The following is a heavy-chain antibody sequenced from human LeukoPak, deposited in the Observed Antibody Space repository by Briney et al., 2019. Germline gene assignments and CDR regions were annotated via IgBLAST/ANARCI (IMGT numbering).Heavy chain of an antibody. J-gene: IGHJ4*02. CDR2: ITSTSSYI. V-gene: IGHV3-21*01. Sequence: KSGGSLRLSCAASGFTFSSYTMNWVRQAPGKGLEWVSSITSTSSYIYYAGSVKGRFTISRDNAKNSLYLQMNSLRAEDTAVYYCARAVPGSSPDYWGQGTLVTVSS. CDR1: GFTFSSYT. CDR3: ARAVPGSSPDY. D-gene: IGHD4-17*01.